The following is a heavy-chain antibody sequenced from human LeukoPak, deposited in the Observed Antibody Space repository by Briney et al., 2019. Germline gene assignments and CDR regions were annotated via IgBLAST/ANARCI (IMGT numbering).Heavy chain of an antibody. V-gene: IGHV4-34*01. D-gene: IGHD1-26*01. CDR3: ARPGSGSYSEFDY. Sequence: SETLSLTCAVYGGSFSGFYWSWIRQPPGKGLEWIGDINHSGGTNYIPSLKSRVTISVDTSKNQFSLKLSSVTAADTAVYYCARPGSGSYSEFDYWGQGTLVTVSS. J-gene: IGHJ4*02. CDR2: INHSGGT. CDR1: GGSFSGFY.